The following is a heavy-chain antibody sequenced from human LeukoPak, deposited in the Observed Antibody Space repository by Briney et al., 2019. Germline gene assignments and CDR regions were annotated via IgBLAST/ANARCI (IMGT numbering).Heavy chain of an antibody. V-gene: IGHV4-38-2*02. D-gene: IGHD3-10*02. CDR2: ISHTEST. J-gene: IGHJ4*02. Sequence: PSETLSLTCTVSGYPISSGYYWVWIRQSPGKGLEWIGSISHTESTYYNPSLKSRVTLSVGTSKNLFSLRLTSVTAADTAVYYCARETSWTTFVYWGQGTLVTVSS. CDR1: GYPISSGYY. CDR3: ARETSWTTFVY.